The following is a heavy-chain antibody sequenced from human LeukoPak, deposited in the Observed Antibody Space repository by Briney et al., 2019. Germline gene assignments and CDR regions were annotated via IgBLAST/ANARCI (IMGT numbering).Heavy chain of an antibody. CDR2: MYYSGST. Sequence: SETLSLTCTVSGGSISSSSYYWGWIRQPPGKGLEWIGSMYYSGSTYYNPSLKSRVTISVDTSKNQFSLKLSSVTAADTAVYYCARGPGWDFDYWGQGTLVTVSS. V-gene: IGHV4-39*07. D-gene: IGHD1-26*01. CDR1: GGSISSSSYY. CDR3: ARGPGWDFDY. J-gene: IGHJ4*02.